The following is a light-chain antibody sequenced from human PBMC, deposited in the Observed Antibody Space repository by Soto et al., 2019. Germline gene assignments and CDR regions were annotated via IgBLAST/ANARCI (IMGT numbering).Light chain of an antibody. CDR1: SSDVGGYNY. J-gene: IGLJ2*01. V-gene: IGLV2-8*01. Sequence: QSVLTQPPSASGSPGQSVTISCTGTSSDVGGYNYVSWYQQHPGKAPKLMISEVSQRPSGVPDRFSGSKSGNTASLTVSGLQAEDEADYYCSSYAGNHNLVFGGGTKLTVL. CDR2: EVS. CDR3: SSYAGNHNLV.